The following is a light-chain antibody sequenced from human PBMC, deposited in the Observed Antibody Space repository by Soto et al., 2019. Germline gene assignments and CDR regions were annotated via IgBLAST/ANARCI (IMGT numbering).Light chain of an antibody. CDR1: ALPKQY. Sequence: SYELTQQPSVSVSPRQTASITCSGDALPKQYAYWYQKKPGQAPVMVIYKDSERPSGIPERSSGSSSGTTATLTISGVQAEDEADYFCQSPDSSGTTWVFGGGTKVTVL. J-gene: IGLJ3*02. V-gene: IGLV3-25*02. CDR3: QSPDSSGTTWV. CDR2: KDS.